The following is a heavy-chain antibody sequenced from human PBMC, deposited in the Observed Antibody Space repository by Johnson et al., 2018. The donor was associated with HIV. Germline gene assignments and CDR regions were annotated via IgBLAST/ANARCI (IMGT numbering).Heavy chain of an antibody. CDR1: GFTVSSNY. CDR2: IYSGGST. Sequence: EVQLVESGGGLIQPGGSLRLSCAASGFTVSSNYMSWVRQAPGKGLEWVSVIYSGGSTYYADSVKGRFTISRDNAKNSLYLQMNSLRAEDTAVYYCARGVGGRTADAFDIWGQGTMVTVSS. CDR3: ARGVGGRTADAFDI. D-gene: IGHD3-16*01. J-gene: IGHJ3*02. V-gene: IGHV3-53*01.